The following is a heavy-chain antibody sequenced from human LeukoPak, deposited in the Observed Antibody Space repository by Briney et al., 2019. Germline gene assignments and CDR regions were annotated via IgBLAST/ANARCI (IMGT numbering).Heavy chain of an antibody. D-gene: IGHD3-16*02. CDR2: FDPEDGET. CDR3: AGGPPLGGVIVIPLDY. J-gene: IGHJ4*02. CDR1: GYTLTELS. V-gene: IGHV1-24*01. Sequence: ASVTVSCKVSGYTLTELSMHWVRQAPGKGLEWMGGFDPEDGETIYAQKFQGRVTMTEDTSTDTAYMELSSLRSEDTAVYYCAGGPPLGGVIVIPLDYWGQGTLVTVSS.